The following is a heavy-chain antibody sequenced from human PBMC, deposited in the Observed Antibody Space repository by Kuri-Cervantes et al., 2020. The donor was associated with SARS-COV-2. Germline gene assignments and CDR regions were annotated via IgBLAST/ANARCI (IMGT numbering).Heavy chain of an antibody. CDR3: ARGMVRGLIQSYYYGMDV. CDR2: INPNSGGT. J-gene: IGHJ6*02. V-gene: IGHV1-2*04. D-gene: IGHD3-10*01. CDR1: GYTFSDYY. Sequence: ASVKVSCKASGYTFSDYYMYWVRQAPGQGLEWMGWINPNSGGTNYAQKFQGWVIMTRDTSSTGYMELSRLRSDDTAVYYCARGMVRGLIQSYYYGMDVWGQGTTVTVSS.